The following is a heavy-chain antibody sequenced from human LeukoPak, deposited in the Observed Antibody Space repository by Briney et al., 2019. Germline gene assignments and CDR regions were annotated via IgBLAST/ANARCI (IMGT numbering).Heavy chain of an antibody. D-gene: IGHD4-11*01. CDR2: INPNSGGT. V-gene: IGHV1-2*02. Sequence: ASVKVSCKASGYTFTGYYMHWVRQAPGQGLEWMGWINPNSGGTNYAQKFQGRVTMTRDTSISTAYMELSRLRSDDTAVYYCARDLGRDSNYWFDPWGQGTLVTVSS. CDR3: ARDLGRDSNYWFDP. J-gene: IGHJ5*02. CDR1: GYTFTGYY.